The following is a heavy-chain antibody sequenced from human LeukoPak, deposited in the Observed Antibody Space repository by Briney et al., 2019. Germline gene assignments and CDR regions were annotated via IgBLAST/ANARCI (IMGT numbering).Heavy chain of an antibody. J-gene: IGHJ4*02. CDR2: INSDGRTT. CDR1: GFTFSSYW. V-gene: IGHV3-74*01. D-gene: IGHD2-8*01. Sequence: GGSLRLSCAASGFTFSSYWMHWVRQAPGKGLVWVSRINSDGRTTTYADSVKGRFTISRDNAKNTLFLQMNSLTADDTAVYYCVRGLNGNSDSWGQGALVTVSS. CDR3: VRGLNGNSDS.